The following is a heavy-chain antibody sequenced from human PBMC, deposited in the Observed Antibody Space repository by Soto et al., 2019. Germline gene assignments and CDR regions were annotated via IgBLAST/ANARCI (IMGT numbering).Heavy chain of an antibody. D-gene: IGHD1-26*01. CDR3: ARDPFLEWELLRGIDY. CDR2: ISSSSSYI. Sequence: GGSLRLSCAASGFTFSSYSMNWVRQAPGKGLEWVSSISSSSSYIYYADSVKGRFTISRDNAKNSLYLQMNSLRAEDTAVYYCARDPFLEWELLRGIDYWGQGTLVTVSS. J-gene: IGHJ4*02. CDR1: GFTFSSYS. V-gene: IGHV3-21*01.